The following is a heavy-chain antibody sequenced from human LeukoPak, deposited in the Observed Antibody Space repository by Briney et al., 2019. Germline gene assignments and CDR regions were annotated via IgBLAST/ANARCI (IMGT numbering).Heavy chain of an antibody. CDR1: GFTFSDYW. J-gene: IGHJ4*02. V-gene: IGHV3-7*02. D-gene: IGHD5-18*01. Sequence: PGGSLRLSCAASGFTFSDYWMTWVRQAPGKGLEWVANIHRDGSDKYYVDSVKGRFTISRDNAKNSLYLQMKSLRGEDTAVYYCAKNRTAHDYWGQGTLVTVSS. CDR2: IHRDGSDK. CDR3: AKNRTAHDY.